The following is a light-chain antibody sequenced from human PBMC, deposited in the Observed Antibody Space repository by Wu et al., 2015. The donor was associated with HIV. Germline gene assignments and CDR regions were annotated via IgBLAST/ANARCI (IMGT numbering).Light chain of an antibody. CDR2: GAS. J-gene: IGKJ1*01. V-gene: IGKV3-15*01. Sequence: EIVLTQSPGTLSLSPGERATLSCRASQSVSSSYLAWYQQKPGQAPRLLIYGASTRATGIPARFSGSGSGSEFTLTISSLQSEDFAVYYCQQYNNWPAGTFGQGPRWKSN. CDR3: QQYNNWPAGT. CDR1: QSVSSSY.